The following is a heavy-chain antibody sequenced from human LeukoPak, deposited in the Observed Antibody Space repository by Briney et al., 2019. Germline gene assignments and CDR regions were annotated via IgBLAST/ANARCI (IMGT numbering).Heavy chain of an antibody. CDR1: GFTFSNYA. Sequence: GGSLRLSCAASGFTFSNYAMHWVRQAPGKGLEWVAVISYDGSNKYYADSVKGRFTISRDNSKNTLYLQMNSLRAEDTAVYYCANSPCGGDCYSATPKYYFDYWGQGTLVTVSS. D-gene: IGHD2-21*02. J-gene: IGHJ4*02. CDR2: ISYDGSNK. CDR3: ANSPCGGDCYSATPKYYFDY. V-gene: IGHV3-30*18.